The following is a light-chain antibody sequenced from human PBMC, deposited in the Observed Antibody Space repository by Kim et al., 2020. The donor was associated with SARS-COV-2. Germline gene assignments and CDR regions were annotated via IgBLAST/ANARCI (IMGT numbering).Light chain of an antibody. CDR3: QQYNQWPPEYT. V-gene: IGKV3-15*01. J-gene: IGKJ2*01. CDR2: GAS. Sequence: SPGERATLSGRASQSVSSNLAWYQQRPGQAPRLLIYGASTRATGIPDRFSGSGSATDFTLTISSLQSEDSAVYYCQQYNQWPPEYTFGQGTKLEI. CDR1: QSVSSN.